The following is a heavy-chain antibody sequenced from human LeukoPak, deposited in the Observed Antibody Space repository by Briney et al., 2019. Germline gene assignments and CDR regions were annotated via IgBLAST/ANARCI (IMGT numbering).Heavy chain of an antibody. CDR1: GFTFSSYG. V-gene: IGHV3-30*02. CDR2: IRYDGSNK. D-gene: IGHD3-3*01. J-gene: IGHJ3*02. Sequence: GGSLRLSCAASGFTFSSYGMHWVRQAPGKGLEWVAFIRYDGSNKYYADSVKGRFTISRDNSKNTLYLQMNSLRAEDTAVYYCAKAAGDLYDFWSGYFGDAFDIWGQGTMVTVSS. CDR3: AKAAGDLYDFWSGYFGDAFDI.